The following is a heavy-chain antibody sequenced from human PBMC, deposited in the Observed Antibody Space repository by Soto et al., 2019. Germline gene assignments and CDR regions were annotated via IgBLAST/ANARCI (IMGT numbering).Heavy chain of an antibody. D-gene: IGHD3-16*01. CDR2: ISYDGSNK. J-gene: IGHJ5*02. Sequence: QVQLVESGGGVVQPGRSLRLSCAASGFTFSSYGMHWVRQAPGKGLEWVAVISYDGSNKYYADSVKGRFTISIENSKNTLYLQMNSLRAEETAVYFCAKAGFSGRYVLSWGQGTLVTV. CDR1: GFTFSSYG. CDR3: AKAGFSGRYVLS. V-gene: IGHV3-30*18.